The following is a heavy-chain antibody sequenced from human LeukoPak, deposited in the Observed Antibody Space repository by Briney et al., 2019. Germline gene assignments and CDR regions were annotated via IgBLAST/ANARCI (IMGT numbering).Heavy chain of an antibody. D-gene: IGHD3-22*01. CDR1: GYTSTGYY. CDR2: INPNSGGT. Sequence: GASVKVSCKASGYTSTGYYMHWVRQAPGQGLEWMGWINPNSGGTNYAQKFQGRVTMTRDTSISTAYMELSRLRSDDTAVYYCARVAGYYDSSDYVSDYWGQGTLVTVSS. CDR3: ARVAGYYDSSDYVSDY. V-gene: IGHV1-2*02. J-gene: IGHJ4*02.